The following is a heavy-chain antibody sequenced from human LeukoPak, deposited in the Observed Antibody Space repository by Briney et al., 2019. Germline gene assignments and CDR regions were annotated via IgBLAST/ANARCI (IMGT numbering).Heavy chain of an antibody. CDR1: GFTFSNFG. CDR2: ISSSSYT. Sequence: GGSLRLSCAASGFTFSNFGMNWVRQAPGKGLEWVSSISSSSYTYYADSVKDRFTISRDNAKNSLYLQMNSLRVGDTAVYYCARGGHPRYWGQGTLVTVSS. J-gene: IGHJ4*02. V-gene: IGHV3-21*01. CDR3: ARGGHPRY.